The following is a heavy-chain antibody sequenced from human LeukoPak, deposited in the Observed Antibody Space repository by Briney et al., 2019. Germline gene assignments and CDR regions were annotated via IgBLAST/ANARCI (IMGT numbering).Heavy chain of an antibody. J-gene: IGHJ4*02. CDR1: GFTFSSYA. CDR2: ISGSGDNT. CDR3: AKASAMIVVVSKHFDY. D-gene: IGHD3-22*01. Sequence: GGSLRLSCAASGFTFSSYAMNWVRQAPGKGLEWISSISGSGDNTYYADSVKGRFTISRDNSKNTLYLQMNSLRAEDTAVYYCAKASAMIVVVSKHFDYWGQGTLVTVSS. V-gene: IGHV3-23*01.